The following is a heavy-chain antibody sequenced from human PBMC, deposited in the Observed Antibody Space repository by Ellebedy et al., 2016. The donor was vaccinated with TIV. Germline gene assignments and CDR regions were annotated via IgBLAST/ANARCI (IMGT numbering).Heavy chain of an antibody. V-gene: IGHV1-2*02. J-gene: IGHJ4*02. CDR2: ISPNSGGI. CDR3: ARDEVSSSLAHFDY. CDR1: GYTVTDHY. D-gene: IGHD1-14*01. Sequence: ASVKVSCXASGYTVTDHYMHWVRQAPGQGLEWMGWISPNSGGINYAQKFQGRVTMTRDTSTNTAYMELSRLRSDDTAYYYCARDEVSSSLAHFDYWGQGTLLTVSS.